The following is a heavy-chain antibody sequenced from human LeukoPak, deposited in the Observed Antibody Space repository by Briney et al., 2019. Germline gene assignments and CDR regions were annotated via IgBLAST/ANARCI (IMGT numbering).Heavy chain of an antibody. CDR2: IKQDGNEK. Sequence: GGSLRLSCAASGFTFSSYWMSWVRQAPGKGLEWVANIKQDGNEKYYVDSVKGRFTISRDNAKNSLYLQMNSLRAEDTAVYYCASRAYYYDSSGDYWGQGTLVTVSS. D-gene: IGHD3-22*01. J-gene: IGHJ4*02. CDR3: ASRAYYYDSSGDY. V-gene: IGHV3-7*01. CDR1: GFTFSSYW.